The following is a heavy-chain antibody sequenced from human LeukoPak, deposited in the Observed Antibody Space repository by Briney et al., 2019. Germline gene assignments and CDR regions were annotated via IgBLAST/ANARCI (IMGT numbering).Heavy chain of an antibody. J-gene: IGHJ4*02. V-gene: IGHV3-30-3*01. CDR1: GFTFSSYA. CDR2: ISYDGSNK. Sequence: GGSLRLSCPASGFTFSSYAMHWVRQAPGKGLEWVAVISYDGSNKYYADSVKGRFTISRDNSKNTLYLQMNSLRAEDTAVYYCAREVAQYQLLYPYLDYWGQGTLVTVSS. CDR3: AREVAQYQLLYPYLDY. D-gene: IGHD2-2*02.